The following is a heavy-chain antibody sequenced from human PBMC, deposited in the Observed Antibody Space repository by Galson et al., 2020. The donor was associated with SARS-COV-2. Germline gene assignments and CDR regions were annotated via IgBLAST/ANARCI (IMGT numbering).Heavy chain of an antibody. D-gene: IGHD3-3*01. V-gene: IGHV4-30-2*01. J-gene: IGHJ5*02. CDR1: GGSISSGGYS. Sequence: SQTLSLSCAVSGGSISSGGYSWSWIRQPPGKGLEWIGYIYHSGSTYYNPSLNSRVTISVDTSKNQFSLKLSSVTAADTAVYYCARGGTYYDFWSGYLDPWGQGTLVTVSS. CDR2: IYHSGST. CDR3: ARGGTYYDFWSGYLDP.